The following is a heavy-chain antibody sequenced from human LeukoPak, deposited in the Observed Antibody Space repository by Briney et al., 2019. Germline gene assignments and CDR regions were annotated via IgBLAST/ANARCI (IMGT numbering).Heavy chain of an antibody. V-gene: IGHV4-59*11. CDR3: ARELGYCTNGVCYMGAFDI. CDR1: GGSISSHY. CDR2: IYYSGRT. Sequence: SETLSLTCTVSGGSISSHYWSWIRQPPGKGLEWIGYIYYSGRTNYNPSLKSRVTISVDTSKNQFSLKLSSVTAADTAVYYCARELGYCTNGVCYMGAFDIWGQGTMVTVSS. D-gene: IGHD2-8*01. J-gene: IGHJ3*02.